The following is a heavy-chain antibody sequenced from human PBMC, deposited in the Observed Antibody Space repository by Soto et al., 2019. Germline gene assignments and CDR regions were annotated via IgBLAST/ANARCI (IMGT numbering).Heavy chain of an antibody. CDR2: INHSGST. V-gene: IGHV4-34*01. J-gene: IGHJ4*02. CDR1: GGSFSGYY. CDR3: AGSIAVAGQRLELDY. D-gene: IGHD6-19*01. Sequence: SETLSLTCAVYGGSFSGYYWSWIRQPPGKGLEWIGEINHSGSTNYNPSLKSRVTISVDTSKNQFSLKLSSVTAADTAVYYCAGSIAVAGQRLELDYWGQGTLVTVSS.